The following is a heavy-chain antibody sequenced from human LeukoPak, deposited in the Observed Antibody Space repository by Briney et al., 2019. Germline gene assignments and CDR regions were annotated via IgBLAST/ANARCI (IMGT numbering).Heavy chain of an antibody. Sequence: GGSLRLSCAASGFTFSSYAMSWVRQALGKGLEGVSSISGSGYYADSVKGRFTISRDNSKNTLYLQMNSLRAEDTAVYYCVKVYYYMDVWGKGTTVTVS. CDR3: VKVYYYMDV. V-gene: IGHV3-23*01. CDR2: ISGSG. J-gene: IGHJ6*03. CDR1: GFTFSSYA.